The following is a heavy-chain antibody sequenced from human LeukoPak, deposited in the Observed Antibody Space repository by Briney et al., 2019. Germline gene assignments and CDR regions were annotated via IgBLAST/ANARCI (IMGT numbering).Heavy chain of an antibody. CDR3: ARGGGGIAAAGTAYGMDV. V-gene: IGHV4-34*01. CDR2: INHSGST. D-gene: IGHD6-13*01. CDR1: GGSFSGYY. J-gene: IGHJ6*02. Sequence: SETLSLTCAAYGGSFSGYYWSWIRQPPGKGLEWIGEINHSGSTNYNPSLKSRVTISVDTSKNQFSLKLSSVTAADTAVYYCARGGGGIAAAGTAYGMDVWGQGTTVTVSS.